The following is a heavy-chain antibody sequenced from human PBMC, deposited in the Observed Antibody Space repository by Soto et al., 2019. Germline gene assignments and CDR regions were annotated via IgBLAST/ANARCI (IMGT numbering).Heavy chain of an antibody. CDR1: GYTFTSYG. CDR3: SRVGPQGHVSRPYNWFDP. Sequence: ASVTVSCMASGYTFTSYGISWVRQAPGQGLEWMGWISAYNGNTNYAQKLPGRVTMTTDTSTSTAYMELRSLRSDGTAVYYCSRVGPQGHVSRPYNWFDPWGQGTLVTVSS. V-gene: IGHV1-18*01. J-gene: IGHJ5*02. CDR2: ISAYNGNT.